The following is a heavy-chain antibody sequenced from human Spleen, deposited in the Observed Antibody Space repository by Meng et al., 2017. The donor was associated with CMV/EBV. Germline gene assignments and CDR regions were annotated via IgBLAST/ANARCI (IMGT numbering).Heavy chain of an antibody. D-gene: IGHD3-22*01. CDR2: IYYSGST. Sequence: GSLRLSCTVSGGSISSYYWSWIRQPPGKGLEWIGYIYYSGSTNYNPSLKSRVTISVDTSKNQFSLKLSSVTAADTAVYYCARGHRATYDSSGYYLDYWGQGTLVTVSS. CDR1: GGSISSYY. J-gene: IGHJ4*02. CDR3: ARGHRATYDSSGYYLDY. V-gene: IGHV4-59*01.